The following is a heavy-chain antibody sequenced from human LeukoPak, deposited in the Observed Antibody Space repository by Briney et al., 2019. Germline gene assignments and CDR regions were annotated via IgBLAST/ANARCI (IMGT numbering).Heavy chain of an antibody. V-gene: IGHV4-61*02. CDR2: IYTSGST. Sequence: SETLSLTCTVSGGSISSGSYYWSWIRQPAGKGLEWIGRIYTSGSTNYNPSLKSRVTISADTSKNQFSLKLSSVTAADTAVYYCARSLGTMIVVVTHNWFDPWGQGTLVTVSS. J-gene: IGHJ5*02. CDR1: GGSISSGSYY. D-gene: IGHD3-22*01. CDR3: ARSLGTMIVVVTHNWFDP.